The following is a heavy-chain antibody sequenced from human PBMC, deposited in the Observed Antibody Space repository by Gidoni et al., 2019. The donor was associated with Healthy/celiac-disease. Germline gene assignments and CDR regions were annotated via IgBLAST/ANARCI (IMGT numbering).Heavy chain of an antibody. J-gene: IGHJ4*02. Sequence: QVQLVESGGGVVQPGRSLRLSCAASGFTFSSYGMHWVRQAPGKGLGWVSVISYDGSNKYYVDSVKGRFTISRDSSKNTLFLQMNSLRAEDTAVYYCAKAGTFDFWRYFDYWGQGTPVTVSS. CDR1: GFTFSSYG. CDR3: AKAGTFDFWRYFDY. V-gene: IGHV3-30*18. D-gene: IGHD3-3*01. CDR2: ISYDGSNK.